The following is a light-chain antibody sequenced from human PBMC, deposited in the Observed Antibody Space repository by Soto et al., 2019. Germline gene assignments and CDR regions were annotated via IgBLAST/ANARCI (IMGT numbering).Light chain of an antibody. J-gene: IGKJ2*01. Sequence: DIQMTQSPPYVSASEGDRVTITCRASQAISSWLAWYQQKPGTAPKLLIYAASTLQSGVPSRFSGSGSGTEFTLTIRRLQPEDCATYYCQQANSFPYTFGQGTKLEIK. CDR1: QAISSW. V-gene: IGKV1-12*01. CDR2: AAS. CDR3: QQANSFPYT.